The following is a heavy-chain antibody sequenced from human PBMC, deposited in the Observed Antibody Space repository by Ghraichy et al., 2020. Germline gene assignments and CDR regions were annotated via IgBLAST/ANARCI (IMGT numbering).Heavy chain of an antibody. D-gene: IGHD6-19*01. Sequence: GESLNISCAASGFTFSSYWMHWVRQAPGKGLVWVSRINSDGSSTSYADSVKGRFTISRDNAKNTLYLQMNSLRAEDTAVYYCARDGAPPSPFQWLVRGLNDYWGQGTLVTVSS. J-gene: IGHJ4*02. V-gene: IGHV3-74*01. CDR2: INSDGSST. CDR3: ARDGAPPSPFQWLVRGLNDY. CDR1: GFTFSSYW.